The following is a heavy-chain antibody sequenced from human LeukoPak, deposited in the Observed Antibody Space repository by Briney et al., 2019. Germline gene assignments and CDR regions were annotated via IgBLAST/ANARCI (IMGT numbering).Heavy chain of an antibody. CDR3: ARGVYTGYYYGSGGAPVDS. Sequence: GGSLRLSCAASGFTLSSYDMHWVRQPAGKGLEWVSAIGIAGDTYYAASVKGRFTVSRENGKNSLYLEMNSLRAGDTAVYYCARGVYTGYYYGSGGAPVDSWGQGTLVTVSS. CDR1: GFTLSSYD. CDR2: IGIAGDT. J-gene: IGHJ4*02. V-gene: IGHV3-13*01. D-gene: IGHD3-10*01.